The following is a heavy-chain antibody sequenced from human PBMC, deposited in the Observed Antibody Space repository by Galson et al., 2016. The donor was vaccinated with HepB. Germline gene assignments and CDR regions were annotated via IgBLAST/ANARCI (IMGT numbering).Heavy chain of an antibody. J-gene: IGHJ6*02. CDR1: GFTFSTYN. V-gene: IGHV3-21*01. CDR2: ISGSGSYL. CDR3: SRDLRNVEGPDLTYYYGMDV. Sequence: SLRLSCAAYGFTFSTYNMNWVRQTPGKGLEWVSSISGSGSYLYYADSVKGRFTISRDNANNSLYLHLSSLRAEDTAVYYCSRDLRNVEGPDLTYYYGMDVWGQGTTVTVSS. D-gene: IGHD1-1*01.